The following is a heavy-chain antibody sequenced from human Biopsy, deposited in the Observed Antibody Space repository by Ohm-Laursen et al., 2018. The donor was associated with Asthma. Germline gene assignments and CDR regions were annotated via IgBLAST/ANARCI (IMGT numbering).Heavy chain of an antibody. CDR2: VSHTGST. Sequence: GTLSLTCTVSGGSIDNFYWTWIRLPPGKGLEYIGDVSHTGSTNYNPSLKSRVTISIDASKNQFSLKLTSVTAADTAVYYCARGVDRVTGLLDHFDSWGQGTLVTVSS. D-gene: IGHD2-21*02. CDR1: GGSIDNFY. CDR3: ARGVDRVTGLLDHFDS. V-gene: IGHV4-59*01. J-gene: IGHJ4*02.